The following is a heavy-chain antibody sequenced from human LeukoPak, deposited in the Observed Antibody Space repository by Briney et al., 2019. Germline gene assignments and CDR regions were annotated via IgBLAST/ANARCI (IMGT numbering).Heavy chain of an antibody. CDR2: IYYSGST. D-gene: IGHD5-12*01. V-gene: IGHV4-39*01. CDR1: GGSISSGDYY. J-gene: IGHJ4*02. Sequence: SETLSLTCTVSGGSISSGDYYWSWIRQPPGKGLEWIGSIYYSGSTYYNPSLKSRVTISVDTSKNQFSLKLSSVTAADTAVYYCASLRGYSGYASQGYWGQGTLVTVSS. CDR3: ASLRGYSGYASQGY.